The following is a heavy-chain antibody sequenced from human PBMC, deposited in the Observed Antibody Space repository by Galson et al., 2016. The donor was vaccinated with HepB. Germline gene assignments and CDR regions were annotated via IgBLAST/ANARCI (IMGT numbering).Heavy chain of an antibody. Sequence: PALVKPTQTLTLTCTFSGFSLSTRGVGVGWIRQPPGKALEWFALVYWDDHKRYSPSLQSRLTITKDTSKNQVVLTMTNMDPVDTATSYCAHTGPPRTDDDYRPWSFDLWGRGTLVTVSS. CDR3: AHTGPPRTDDDYRPWSFDL. CDR1: GFSLSTRGVG. D-gene: IGHD4-17*01. V-gene: IGHV2-5*02. J-gene: IGHJ2*01. CDR2: VYWDDHK.